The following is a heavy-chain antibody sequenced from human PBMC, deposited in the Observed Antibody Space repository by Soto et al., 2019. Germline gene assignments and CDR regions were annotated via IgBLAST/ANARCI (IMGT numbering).Heavy chain of an antibody. D-gene: IGHD6-13*01. J-gene: IGHJ5*02. V-gene: IGHV4-39*01. CDR2: IYYSGTT. Sequence: SETLSLTCTVSGGSISSSSYYRGWIRQPPGKGLEWIGTIYYSGTTYFNPSLKSRITISVDTSKNQFSLKLSSVTAADTAVYYCARPIAAAGSWYRPDPWGQGTLVTVSS. CDR1: GGSISSSSYY. CDR3: ARPIAAAGSWYRPDP.